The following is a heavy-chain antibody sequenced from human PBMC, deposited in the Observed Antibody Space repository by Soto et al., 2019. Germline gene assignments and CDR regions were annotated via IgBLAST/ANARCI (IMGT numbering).Heavy chain of an antibody. Sequence: QMQLQETGPGLVKPSETLSLTCSVSGAAVSSDSYYWIWIRQPPGKELEWIGLIDNDGNTNYNPSLKSRVTISVDTSKTQFSLPLTSVTAADTAVYYCARSQSGYDFGSRNYFDYWGQGSLVAVSS. V-gene: IGHV4-61*01. CDR3: ARSQSGYDFGSRNYFDY. D-gene: IGHD5-12*01. CDR2: IDNDGNT. J-gene: IGHJ4*02. CDR1: GAAVSSDSYY.